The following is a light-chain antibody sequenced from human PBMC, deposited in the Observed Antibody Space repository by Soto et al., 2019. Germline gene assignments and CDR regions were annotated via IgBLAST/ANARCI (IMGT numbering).Light chain of an antibody. CDR2: GAS. V-gene: IGKV3-20*01. J-gene: IGKJ1*01. CDR3: KQYGSSPWT. CDR1: QSVSSSY. Sequence: EIVLTQSPGVLSLSPGERATLSCRASQSVSSSYVAWYQQKPGQAHRLLIYGASSRATGIPDRFSGSGSGTDFTLTIRRLEPEDFAVYYCKQYGSSPWTFGQGTKVDIK.